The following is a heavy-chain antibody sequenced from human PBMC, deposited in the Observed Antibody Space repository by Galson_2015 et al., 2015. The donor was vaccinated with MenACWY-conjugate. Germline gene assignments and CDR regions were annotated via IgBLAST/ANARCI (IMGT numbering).Heavy chain of an antibody. V-gene: IGHV3-7*03. CDR2: IKKDGSEK. Sequence: SLRLSCAASGLTFRNYWMTWVRQAPGKGLEWVASIKKDGSEKYYVDAVKGRFTISRDNAKNSLYLEMNSLRVEDTAVYSCARGHYGMDFWGQGTTVTASS. CDR3: ARGHYGMDF. CDR1: GLTFRNYW. J-gene: IGHJ6*02.